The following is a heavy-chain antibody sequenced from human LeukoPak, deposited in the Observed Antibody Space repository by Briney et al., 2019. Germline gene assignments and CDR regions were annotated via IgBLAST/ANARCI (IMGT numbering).Heavy chain of an antibody. Sequence: GASVKVSCKASGGTFSSYAISWVRQAPGQGLEWMGGIIPIFGTANYAQKFQGRVTITADESTSTAYMELSSLRSEDTAVYYCARDHYYYGSGSYYNPLGYWGQGTLVTVSS. V-gene: IGHV1-69*13. CDR3: ARDHYYYGSGSYYNPLGY. CDR2: IIPIFGTA. J-gene: IGHJ4*02. D-gene: IGHD3-10*01. CDR1: GGTFSSYA.